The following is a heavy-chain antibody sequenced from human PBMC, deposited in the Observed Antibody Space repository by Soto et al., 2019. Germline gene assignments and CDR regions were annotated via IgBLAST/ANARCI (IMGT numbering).Heavy chain of an antibody. Sequence: EVQLVESGGGLVQPGRSLRLSCAASGFTFDDYAMHWVRQAPGKGLEWVSGISGSGGSTYYADSVKGRFTISRDNSKNTLYLQMNSLRAEDTAVYYCAKGSITMVRGVTLFDYWGQGTLVTVSS. D-gene: IGHD3-10*01. J-gene: IGHJ4*02. CDR1: GFTFDDYA. CDR2: ISGSGGST. V-gene: IGHV3-23*04. CDR3: AKGSITMVRGVTLFDY.